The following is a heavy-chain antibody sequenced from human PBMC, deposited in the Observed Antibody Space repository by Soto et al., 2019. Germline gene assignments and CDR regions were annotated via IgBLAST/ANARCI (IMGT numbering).Heavy chain of an antibody. Sequence: SETLSLTCTVSGGSVSSSSYYWGWIRQPPGKGLEWIGSIYYSGSTYYSPSLKSRVTISVDTSKNQFSLKLSSVTAADTAVYYCARRIIAVAEPYNWFDPWGQGTLVTVSS. D-gene: IGHD6-19*01. CDR3: ARRIIAVAEPYNWFDP. J-gene: IGHJ5*02. CDR2: IYYSGST. V-gene: IGHV4-39*01. CDR1: GGSVSSSSYY.